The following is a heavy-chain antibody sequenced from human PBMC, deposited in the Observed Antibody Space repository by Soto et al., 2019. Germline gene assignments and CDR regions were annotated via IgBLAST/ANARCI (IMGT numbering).Heavy chain of an antibody. J-gene: IGHJ4*02. Sequence: QVPLVQSGAELKKPGASVKVSCKASGYTFTTYDITWVRQAPGQGLEWMGWSSGYNGNTKYAQKLQGRVTMTTDTSTSTASMELRSLRSDDTAVYYCAGDRVLYYYDGSGTYYFDYWGQGTLVTVSS. V-gene: IGHV1-18*04. CDR1: GYTFTTYD. CDR2: SSGYNGNT. CDR3: AGDRVLYYYDGSGTYYFDY. D-gene: IGHD3-22*01.